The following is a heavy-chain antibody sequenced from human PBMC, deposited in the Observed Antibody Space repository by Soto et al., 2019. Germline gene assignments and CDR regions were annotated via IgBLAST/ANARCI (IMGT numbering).Heavy chain of an antibody. J-gene: IGHJ6*02. D-gene: IGHD3-10*01. CDR2: IYYSGST. V-gene: IGHV4-59*01. CDR1: GGSISSYY. CDR3: ARGPPPRWWFGELSRRYYGMDV. Sequence: SETLSLTCTVSGGSISSYYWSWIRQPPGKGLEWIGYIYYSGSTNYNPSLKSRVTISVDTSKNQFSLKLSSVTAADTAVYYCARGPPPRWWFGELSRRYYGMDVWGQGTTVTVSS.